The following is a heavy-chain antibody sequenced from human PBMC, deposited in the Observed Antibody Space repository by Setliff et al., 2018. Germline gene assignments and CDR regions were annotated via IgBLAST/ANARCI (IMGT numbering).Heavy chain of an antibody. CDR3: VRPGGTTVVARHFDY. J-gene: IGHJ4*01. V-gene: IGHV4-39*01. CDR1: DDSFTSSRYY. Sequence: PSETLSLTCTVSDDSFTSSRYYWGWIRQAPGSGLEWIVSISYSGTPYYNASVESRVTISIDTSRNQFSLELRSVTVADTATYYCVRPGGTTVVARHFDYWGSGILVTVSS. CDR2: ISYSGTP. D-gene: IGHD2-15*01.